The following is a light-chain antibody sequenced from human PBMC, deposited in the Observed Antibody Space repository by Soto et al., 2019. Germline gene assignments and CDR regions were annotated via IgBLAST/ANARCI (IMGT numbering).Light chain of an antibody. V-gene: IGKV3-20*01. CDR2: GAS. J-gene: IGKJ1*01. Sequence: LVMAQSPATPSVSPGERATLSCRAGQSLSSSYLAWYQQKPGQAPRLLIYGASSRATGIPDRFSGSGSGTDFTLTISRLEPEDFAVYYCQQYNNWPQTFGQGTKVDI. CDR1: QSLSSSY. CDR3: QQYNNWPQT.